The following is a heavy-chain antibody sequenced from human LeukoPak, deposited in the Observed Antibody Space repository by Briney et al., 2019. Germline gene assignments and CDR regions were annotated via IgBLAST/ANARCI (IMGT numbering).Heavy chain of an antibody. CDR1: GFTFSSYA. Sequence: PGGSLRLSCAASGFTFSSYAMSWVRQAPGKGLEWVSAISGSGGSTYYADSVKGRFTISRDNSKNTLYLQMNSLRAEDTAVYYCAKMRCSSTSCYPADYWGQGTLVTVSS. CDR3: AKMRCSSTSCYPADY. J-gene: IGHJ4*02. D-gene: IGHD2-2*01. CDR2: ISGSGGST. V-gene: IGHV3-23*01.